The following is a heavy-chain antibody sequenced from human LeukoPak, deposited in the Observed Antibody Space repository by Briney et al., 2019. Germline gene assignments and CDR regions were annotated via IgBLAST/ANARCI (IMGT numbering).Heavy chain of an antibody. J-gene: IGHJ1*01. V-gene: IGHV3-30-3*01. CDR2: ISYDGSNK. CDR1: GFTFSSYA. CDR3: ASMGDSSGYYYVRIGYFQH. Sequence: GRSLRLSCAASGFTFSSYAMHWVRQAPGKGLEWVAVISYDGSNKYYADSVKGRFTISRDNSKNTLYLQMNSLRAEDTAVYYCASMGDSSGYYYVRIGYFQHWGQGTLVTVPS. D-gene: IGHD3-22*01.